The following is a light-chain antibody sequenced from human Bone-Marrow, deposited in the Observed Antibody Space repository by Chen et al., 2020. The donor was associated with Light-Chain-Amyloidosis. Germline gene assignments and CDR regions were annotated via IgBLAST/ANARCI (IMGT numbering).Light chain of an antibody. V-gene: IGLV3-21*02. CDR2: DDG. CDR1: NIGSTS. CDR3: QVWDRSSDRPV. Sequence: SYVLTPPSSVSVAPGQTATIACGGNNIGSTSVHWYQQTPGQAPLLVVYDDGDRPSGIPGRLAGSTSGNTATLTISRVEAGDEADYYCQVWDRSSDRPVFGGGTKLTVL. J-gene: IGLJ3*02.